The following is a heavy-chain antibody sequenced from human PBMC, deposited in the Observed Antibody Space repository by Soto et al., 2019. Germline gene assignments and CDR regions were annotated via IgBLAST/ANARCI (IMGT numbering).Heavy chain of an antibody. D-gene: IGHD4-17*01. CDR2: INPIGGST. Sequence: GASVKVSCKASGYTFTSYYMHWVRQAPGQGLEWMGIINPIGGSTNYAQKFQGRVTMTRDTSTSTVYMELRSLRSEDTAVYYCARMTTVTNDPDYWGQGTRVTVSS. CDR3: ARMTTVTNDPDY. V-gene: IGHV1-46*01. CDR1: GYTFTSYY. J-gene: IGHJ4*02.